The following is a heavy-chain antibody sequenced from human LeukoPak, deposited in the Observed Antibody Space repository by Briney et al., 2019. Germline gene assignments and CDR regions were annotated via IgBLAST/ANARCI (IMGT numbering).Heavy chain of an antibody. D-gene: IGHD1-26*01. Sequence: SETLSLTCTVSGGSISSSSYYWGWIRQPPGKGLEWIGEIYHSGSTNYNPSLKSRVTISVDKSKNQFSLKLSSVTAADTAVYYCARDRGSGMGATSLDPWGQGTLVTVSS. J-gene: IGHJ5*02. V-gene: IGHV4-39*07. CDR1: GGSISSSSYY. CDR2: IYHSGST. CDR3: ARDRGSGMGATSLDP.